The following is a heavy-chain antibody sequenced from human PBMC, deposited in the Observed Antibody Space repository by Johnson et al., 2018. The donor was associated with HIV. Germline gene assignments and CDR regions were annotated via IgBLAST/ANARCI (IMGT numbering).Heavy chain of an antibody. J-gene: IGHJ3*02. CDR3: AKANVSGSYWACDI. CDR2: IWFDGSNK. V-gene: IGHV3-33*06. D-gene: IGHD3-10*01. Sequence: QMLLVESGGGVVQPGRSLRLSCAASGFTFSTYGMHWVRQAPGKGLEWVAVIWFDGSNKYYDDSVKGRFTISRDNSNNTLYPQMNSLRAEDTAVYYCAKANVSGSYWACDIWGQGTMVTVSS. CDR1: GFTFSTYG.